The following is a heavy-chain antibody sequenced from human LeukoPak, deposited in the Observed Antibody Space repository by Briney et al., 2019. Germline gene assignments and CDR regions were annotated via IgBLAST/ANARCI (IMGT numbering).Heavy chain of an antibody. J-gene: IGHJ4*02. D-gene: IGHD5-18*01. CDR3: AGGQIFLWGYSYGELDY. CDR2: INHSGST. V-gene: IGHV4-34*01. Sequence: SETLSLTCAVYGGSFSGYYWSWIRQPPGKGLEWIGEINHSGSTNYNPSLKSRVTISVDTSKNQFSLKLSSVTAADTAGDYRAGGQIFLWGYSYGELDYWGEGTLVTVPS. CDR1: GGSFSGYY.